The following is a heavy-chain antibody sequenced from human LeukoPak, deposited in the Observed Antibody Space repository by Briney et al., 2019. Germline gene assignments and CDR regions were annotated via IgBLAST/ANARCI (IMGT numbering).Heavy chain of an antibody. Sequence: GGSLRLSCAASGFTFSGYDMHWVRQATGERLEWVSGIGIPGDTYYPGSVKGRFTISRENAKNSFYLQMNSLRVEDTAVYYCVRAHVAAGLALDLWGQGTMVTVSS. CDR3: VRAHVAAGLALDL. CDR2: IGIPGDT. J-gene: IGHJ3*01. CDR1: GFTFSGYD. V-gene: IGHV3-13*01. D-gene: IGHD6-25*01.